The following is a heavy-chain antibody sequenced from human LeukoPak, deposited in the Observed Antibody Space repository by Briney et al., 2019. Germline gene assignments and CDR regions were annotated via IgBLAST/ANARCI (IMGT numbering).Heavy chain of an antibody. CDR3: ARALGYCSSTSCSRSAFDI. J-gene: IGHJ3*02. D-gene: IGHD2-2*01. V-gene: IGHV5-51*01. CDR1: GYTFTRSW. Sequence: GESLKISFEGSGYTFTRSWIGWVRQMPGKGLEWMGIIYPGDSDTSYSPSFQGQVTISADKSISTAYLQWSSLKASDTAMYYCARALGYCSSTSCSRSAFDIWGQGTMVTVSS. CDR2: IYPGDSDT.